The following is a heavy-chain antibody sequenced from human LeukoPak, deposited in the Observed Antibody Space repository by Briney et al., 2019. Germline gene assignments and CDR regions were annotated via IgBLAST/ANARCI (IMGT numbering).Heavy chain of an antibody. D-gene: IGHD3-9*01. V-gene: IGHV3-33*08. Sequence: PGGSLRLSCAASGFTFSNYVIHWVRQAPGKGLEWVAFIWYDGGNKFYADSVKGRFTVSRDNAKNSLYLQMNSLRAEDTAVYYCARIDILTGYSLGYWGQGTLVTVSS. J-gene: IGHJ4*02. CDR3: ARIDILTGYSLGY. CDR1: GFTFSNYV. CDR2: IWYDGGNK.